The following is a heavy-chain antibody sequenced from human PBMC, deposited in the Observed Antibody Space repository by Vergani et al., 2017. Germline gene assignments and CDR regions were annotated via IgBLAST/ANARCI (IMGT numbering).Heavy chain of an antibody. Sequence: QSQLVQSGDEVKKPGASVKVSCKTSGYSFINYGISWVRQAPGQGLEWLGWVSPYNGNTNYGQKIQGRVTMTTDTSTRTAYMQLRSLTFYDTAVYFCARHSTVEWLVKLGWIDPWGQGILVTVSS. D-gene: IGHD6-19*01. CDR3: ARHSTVEWLVKLGWIDP. CDR2: VSPYNGNT. J-gene: IGHJ5*02. V-gene: IGHV1-18*01. CDR1: GYSFINYG.